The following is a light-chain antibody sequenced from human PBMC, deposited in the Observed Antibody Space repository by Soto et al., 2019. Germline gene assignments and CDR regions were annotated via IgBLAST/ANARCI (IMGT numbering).Light chain of an antibody. V-gene: IGKV1-5*01. J-gene: IGKJ4*01. Sequence: DIQMTQSPSLLSASVGARVTITCRASQSIRSWLAWYQQKPGKAPKLLIYDAYSLESGVPSRFSGRRSGTEFTLTIAGLQPEDFATYYCQQYESYSPLTFGGGTKVDIK. CDR3: QQYESYSPLT. CDR2: DAY. CDR1: QSIRSW.